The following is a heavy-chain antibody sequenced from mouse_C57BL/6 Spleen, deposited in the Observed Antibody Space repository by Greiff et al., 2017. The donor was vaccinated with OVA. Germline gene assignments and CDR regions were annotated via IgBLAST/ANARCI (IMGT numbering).Heavy chain of an antibody. CDR2: INPSNGGT. V-gene: IGHV1-53*01. CDR1: GYTFTSYW. CDR3: ARPFYYSNYDVWFAY. J-gene: IGHJ3*01. D-gene: IGHD2-5*01. Sequence: QVQLQQSGTELVKPGASVKLSCKASGYTFTSYWMHWVKQRPGQGLEWIGNINPSNGGTNYNEKFKSKATLTVDKSSSTAYMQLSSLTSEDSAVYYCARPFYYSNYDVWFAYWGQGTLVTVSA.